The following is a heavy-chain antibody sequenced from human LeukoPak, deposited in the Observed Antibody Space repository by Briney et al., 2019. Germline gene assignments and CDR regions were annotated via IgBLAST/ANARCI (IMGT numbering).Heavy chain of an antibody. Sequence: GGSLRLSCAASGFTFSSYAMHWVRQAPGKGLEWVAVISYDGNNKYYADSVKGRFTISRDNSKNTLYLQMNSPRAEDTAVYYCAKGRSGSERSAFDIWGQGTMVTVSS. CDR2: ISYDGNNK. V-gene: IGHV3-30*04. CDR1: GFTFSSYA. CDR3: AKGRSGSERSAFDI. D-gene: IGHD1-26*01. J-gene: IGHJ3*02.